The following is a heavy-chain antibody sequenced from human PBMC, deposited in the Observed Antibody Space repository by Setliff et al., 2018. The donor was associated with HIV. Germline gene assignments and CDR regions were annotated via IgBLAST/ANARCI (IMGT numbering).Heavy chain of an antibody. J-gene: IGHJ6*02. D-gene: IGHD2-15*01. CDR2: IYHRGGA. Sequence: SETLSLTCTVSGGSISSDGYYWSWIRQHQGKGLEWIGYIYHRGGAYYHPSLKSRATISVDTSKNQFSLKLNSVTAADTAVYYCATSRRYCSGATCYAYYYGMDVWGQGATVTVSS. V-gene: IGHV4-31*02. CDR3: ATSRRYCSGATCYAYYYGMDV. CDR1: GGSISSDGYY.